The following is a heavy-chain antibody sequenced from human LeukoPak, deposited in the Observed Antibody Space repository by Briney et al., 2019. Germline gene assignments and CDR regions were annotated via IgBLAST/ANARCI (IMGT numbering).Heavy chain of an antibody. CDR3: ARGRGYSYGPFDY. J-gene: IGHJ4*02. CDR2: ISYDGSNK. D-gene: IGHD5-18*01. CDR1: GFTFSSYA. Sequence: PGGSLRLSCAASGFTFSSYAMHWVRQAPGKGLEWVAVISYDGSNKYYADSVKGRFTISRDNSKNTLYLQMNSLRAEDTAVYYCARGRGYSYGPFDYWGQGTLVTVSS. V-gene: IGHV3-30*04.